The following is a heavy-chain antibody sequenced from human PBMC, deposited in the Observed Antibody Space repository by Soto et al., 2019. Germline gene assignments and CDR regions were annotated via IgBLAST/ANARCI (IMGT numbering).Heavy chain of an antibody. CDR3: AREGYYDMLTGYYTPDGMAV. V-gene: IGHV4-30-4*01. D-gene: IGHD3-9*01. J-gene: IGHJ6*02. CDR2: ITNSGST. Sequence: PSETLSLTCTVSGDSISRGNYYWSWIRQPPGKGLEWIGYITNSGSTYYNPSLKSRVTISVDTSENQFSLKLSSVTAADTAMYYCAREGYYDMLTGYYTPDGMAVWGQGTTVTVYS. CDR1: GDSISRGNYY.